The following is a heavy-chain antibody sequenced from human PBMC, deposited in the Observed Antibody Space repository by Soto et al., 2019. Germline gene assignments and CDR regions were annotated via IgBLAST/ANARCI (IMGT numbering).Heavy chain of an antibody. CDR2: IFSGYST. J-gene: IGHJ4*02. D-gene: IGHD5-18*01. CDR3: ARGPQSVHTAFVRSFFDY. CDR1: GCTVSGNY. Sequence: GGSLRLSCAASGCTVSGNYMSWVRQAPGKGLEWVSVIFSGYSTYYADSVKGRFTISRDNSKNTLYLQMNSLRADDTAVYYCARGPQSVHTAFVRSFFDYWGQGIQVTVSS. V-gene: IGHV3-53*01.